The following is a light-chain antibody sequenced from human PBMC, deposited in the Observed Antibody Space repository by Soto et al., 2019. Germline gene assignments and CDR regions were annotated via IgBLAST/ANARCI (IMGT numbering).Light chain of an antibody. CDR3: QQYNNWPRT. CDR1: QSVSSN. CDR2: GAS. Sequence: EIVLTQSPGTLSLSPGERATLSCRASQSVSSNHLAWYQQKPGQAPSLLIYGASTRATGIPARFSGSGSGTEFTLTISSLQSEDFAVYYCQQYNNWPRTFGQGTKVDIK. J-gene: IGKJ1*01. V-gene: IGKV3-15*01.